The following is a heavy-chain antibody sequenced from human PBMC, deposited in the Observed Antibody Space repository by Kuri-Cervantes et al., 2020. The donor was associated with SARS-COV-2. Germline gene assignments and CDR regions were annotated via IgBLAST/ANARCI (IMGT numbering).Heavy chain of an antibody. J-gene: IGHJ4*02. CDR2: ISSSSSYI. CDR3: ARDGDSYIPVLDY. Sequence: GGSLRLSCAASGFTFSSYSMNWVRQAPGKGLEWVSSISSSSSYIYYADSVKGRFTISRDNAKNSLYLQMNSLRAEDTAVYYCARDGDSYIPVLDYWGQETLVTVSS. D-gene: IGHD2-21*02. CDR1: GFTFSSYS. V-gene: IGHV3-21*01.